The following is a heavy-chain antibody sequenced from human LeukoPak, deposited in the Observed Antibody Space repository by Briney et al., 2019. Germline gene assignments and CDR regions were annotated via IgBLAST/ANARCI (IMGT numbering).Heavy chain of an antibody. CDR2: IYGGGST. CDR3: ARDGGSAIPFDY. J-gene: IGHJ4*02. V-gene: IGHV3-53*01. CDR1: GFTVSSNY. Sequence: GGSLRLSCAASGFTVSSNYMSWVRQAPGKGLEWVSVIYGGGSTYYADSVKGRFTISRDNAKNSLYLQMNSLRAEDTAVYYCARDGGSAIPFDYWGQGTLVTVSS.